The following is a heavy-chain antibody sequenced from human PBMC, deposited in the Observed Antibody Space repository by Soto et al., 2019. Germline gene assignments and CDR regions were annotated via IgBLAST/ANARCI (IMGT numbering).Heavy chain of an antibody. D-gene: IGHD3-22*01. CDR2: FDPEDGET. CDR1: GYTLTELS. CDR3: ATVYYDSSGYTSPFDY. V-gene: IGHV1-24*01. J-gene: IGHJ4*02. Sequence: GASVKVSCKVSGYTLTELSMHWVRQAPGKGLEWMGGFDPEDGETIYAQKFQGRVTMTEDTSTDTAYMELSSLRSEDTAVYYCATVYYDSSGYTSPFDYWGQGTLVTVSS.